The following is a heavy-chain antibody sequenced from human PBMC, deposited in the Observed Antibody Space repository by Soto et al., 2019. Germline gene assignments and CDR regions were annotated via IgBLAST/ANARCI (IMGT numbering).Heavy chain of an antibody. V-gene: IGHV3-23*01. CDR2: ISGSGGST. D-gene: IGHD6-19*01. Sequence: EVQLLESGGGLVQPGGSLRLSCAASGFTFSSYAMSWVRQAPGKGLEWVSAISGSGGSTYYTDSVKGRFTISRDNSKNTLYLQMNSLRAEDTAVYYCAKDKAGSNKGGGFDYWGQGTLVTVSS. CDR3: AKDKAGSNKGGGFDY. J-gene: IGHJ4*02. CDR1: GFTFSSYA.